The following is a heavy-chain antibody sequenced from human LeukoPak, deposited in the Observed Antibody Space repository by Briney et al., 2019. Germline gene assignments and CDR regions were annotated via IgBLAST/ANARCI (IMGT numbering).Heavy chain of an antibody. V-gene: IGHV4-59*01. J-gene: IGHJ4*02. CDR2: IYYSGST. Sequence: SETLSLTCTVSGGSISTYYWSWIRQPPGKGLEWIGYIYYSGSTNYNPSLKRRGTTSVDTSKNQFSLKLSSVTAADTAVYYCASLPHYYGDYVYVDYWGQGTLVTVSS. CDR3: ASLPHYYGDYVYVDY. CDR1: GGSISTYY. D-gene: IGHD4-17*01.